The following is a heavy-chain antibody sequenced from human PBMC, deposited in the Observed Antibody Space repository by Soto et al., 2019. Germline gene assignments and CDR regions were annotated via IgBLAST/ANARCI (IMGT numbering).Heavy chain of an antibody. Sequence: QVQLQESGPGLVKPSETLSLTCTVSGGSISTYYWSWIRQPAGKGLEWIGRIYTSGSTNSNPSLKSRVTRSVDTSKNQFSLRLSSVTAADTAVYYCARCGVGAPYFHYWGQGTLVTVSS. D-gene: IGHD1-26*01. CDR2: IYTSGST. V-gene: IGHV4-4*07. J-gene: IGHJ4*02. CDR1: GGSISTYY. CDR3: ARCGVGAPYFHY.